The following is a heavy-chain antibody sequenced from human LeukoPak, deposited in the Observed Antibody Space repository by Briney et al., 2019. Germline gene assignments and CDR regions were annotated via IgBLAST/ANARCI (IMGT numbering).Heavy chain of an antibody. CDR1: GGSISSGDYY. CDR3: ARGRRRGITMVRGGLEYFST. Sequence: SQTLSLTCTVSGGSISSGDYYWSWIRQPPGKGLEWIGEINHSGSTNYNPSLKSRVTISVDTSKNQFSLKLSSVTAADTAVYYCARGRRRGITMVRGGLEYFSTGARAPWSPSPQ. CDR2: INHSGST. V-gene: IGHV4-30-4*08. D-gene: IGHD3-10*01. J-gene: IGHJ1*01.